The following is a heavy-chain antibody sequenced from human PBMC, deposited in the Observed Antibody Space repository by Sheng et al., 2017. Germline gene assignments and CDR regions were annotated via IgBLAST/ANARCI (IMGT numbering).Heavy chain of an antibody. D-gene: IGHD1-26*01. CDR2: IYSGGST. J-gene: IGHJ4*01. V-gene: IGHV3-66*02. CDR3: ARAQGQGRSYFYLVY. Sequence: EVQLVESGGGLVQPGGSLRLSCAASGFIVSSNYMSWVRQAPGKGLEWVSLIYSGGSTYYADSVKGRFTISRDNSKNTLYLQMNSLRSEDTAVYYCARAQGQGRSYFYLVYWGPEPWSPSPQ. CDR1: GFIVSSNY.